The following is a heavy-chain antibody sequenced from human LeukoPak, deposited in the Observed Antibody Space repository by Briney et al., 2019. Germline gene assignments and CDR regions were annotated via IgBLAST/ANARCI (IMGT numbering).Heavy chain of an antibody. CDR1: GGSFSGYY. J-gene: IGHJ4*02. CDR2: INHSGST. CDR3: ARAVRGDYFDY. Sequence: SETLSLTCAVYGGSFSGYYWSWIRQPPGKGLEWIGEINHSGSTNYNPSLKSRVTISVDTSKNQFSLKLSSATAADTAVYYCARAVRGDYFDYWGQGTLVTVSS. V-gene: IGHV4-34*01. D-gene: IGHD3-16*01.